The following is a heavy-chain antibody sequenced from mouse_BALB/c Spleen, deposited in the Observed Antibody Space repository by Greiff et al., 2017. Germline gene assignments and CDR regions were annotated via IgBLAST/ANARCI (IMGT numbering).Heavy chain of an antibody. V-gene: IGHV5-9-4*01. CDR3: ARDREGYDETYYYAMDY. CDR1: GFTFSSYA. CDR2: ISSGGSYT. D-gene: IGHD2-2*01. Sequence: EVKVVESGGGLVKPGGSLKLSCAASGFTFSSYAMSWVRQSPEKRLEWVAEISSGGSYTYYPDTVTGRFTISRDNAKNTLYLEMSSLRSEDTAMYYCARDREGYDETYYYAMDYWGQGTSVTVSS. J-gene: IGHJ4*01.